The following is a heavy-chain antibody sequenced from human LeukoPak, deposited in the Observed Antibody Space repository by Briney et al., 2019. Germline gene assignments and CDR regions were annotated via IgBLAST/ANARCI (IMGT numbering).Heavy chain of an antibody. CDR3: ARDHYYDSSGYPPGNAFDI. D-gene: IGHD3-22*01. CDR1: GGSVSSGSYY. Sequence: MASETLSLTCTVSGGSVSSGSYYWSWIRQPPGKGLEWIGYIYYSGSTNYNPSLKSRVTISVDTSKNQFSLKLSSVTAADTAVYYCARDHYYDSSGYPPGNAFDIWGQGTRVTVSS. J-gene: IGHJ3*02. V-gene: IGHV4-61*01. CDR2: IYYSGST.